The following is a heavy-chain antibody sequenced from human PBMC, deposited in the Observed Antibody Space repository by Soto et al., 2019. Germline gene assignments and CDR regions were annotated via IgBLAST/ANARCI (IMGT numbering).Heavy chain of an antibody. CDR2: IRGSGGST. Sequence: EVQRLESGGGLVQPGGSLRLSCAASGFTFSSYSMSWVRQAPGKGLEWFSAIRGSGGSTYYADSVKGRFTISRDNFKNPRYLQMNSRRAEDTAGYYCAKGAFAGLCLEESERRPFDIWGHGTMVTVSS. V-gene: IGHV3-23*01. J-gene: IGHJ3*02. D-gene: IGHD3-10*01. CDR1: GFTFSSYS. CDR3: AKGAFAGLCLEESERRPFDI.